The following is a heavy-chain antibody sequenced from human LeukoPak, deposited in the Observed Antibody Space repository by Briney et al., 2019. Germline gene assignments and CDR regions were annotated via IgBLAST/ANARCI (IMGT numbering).Heavy chain of an antibody. D-gene: IGHD2-15*01. CDR2: IYYSGST. CDR1: GGSISSYY. J-gene: IGHJ6*02. CDR3: ARHARYCSGGSCPNYYYYGMDV. V-gene: IGHV4-59*08. Sequence: PSETLSLTCTVSGGSISSYYWSWIRQPPGKGLEWIGYIYYSGSTNYNPSLKSRVTISVDTSKNQFSLKLSSVTAADTAVYYCARHARYCSGGSCPNYYYYGMDVWGQGTTVTVPS.